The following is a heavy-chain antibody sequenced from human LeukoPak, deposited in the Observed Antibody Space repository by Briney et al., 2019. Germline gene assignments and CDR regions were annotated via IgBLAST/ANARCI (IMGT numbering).Heavy chain of an antibody. Sequence: ASVKVSCKASGGTFSSYAISWVRQAPGQGLEWMGGIIPIFGTANYAQKFQGRVTITADESTSTAYMELSSLRSEDTAVYYCARGIHNPPVVPAARYYYYGMDVWGQGTTVTVSS. CDR1: GGTFSSYA. D-gene: IGHD2-2*01. CDR3: ARGIHNPPVVPAARYYYYGMDV. J-gene: IGHJ6*02. V-gene: IGHV1-69*01. CDR2: IIPIFGTA.